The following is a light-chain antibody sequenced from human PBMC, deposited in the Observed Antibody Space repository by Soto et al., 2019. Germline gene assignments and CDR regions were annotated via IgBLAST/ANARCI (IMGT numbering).Light chain of an antibody. V-gene: IGLV2-14*01. CDR2: DVS. CDR3: SSYTISSTEV. CDR1: SSDVGGYNY. J-gene: IGLJ1*01. Sequence: ALTQPASVSGSPGQSITISCTGTSSDVGGYNYVSWYQQHPGKAPKLMIYDVSNRPSGVSNRFSGSKSGNTASLTISGLQAEDEADYYCSSYTISSTEVFGTGTKLTVL.